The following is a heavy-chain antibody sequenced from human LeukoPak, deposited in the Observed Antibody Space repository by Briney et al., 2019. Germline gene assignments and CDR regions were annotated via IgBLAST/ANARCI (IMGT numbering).Heavy chain of an antibody. V-gene: IGHV4-34*01. Sequence: SETLSLTCVVYGGSFSGYYWSWIRQPPGKGLEWIGEINHSGSTNCNPSLKSRVIISVDTSKNQFSLKLSSVTAADTAVYYCARVGRRGYRVNNWFDPWGQGTLVTVSS. CDR3: ARVGRRGYRVNNWFDP. D-gene: IGHD5-18*01. J-gene: IGHJ5*02. CDR1: GGSFSGYY. CDR2: INHSGST.